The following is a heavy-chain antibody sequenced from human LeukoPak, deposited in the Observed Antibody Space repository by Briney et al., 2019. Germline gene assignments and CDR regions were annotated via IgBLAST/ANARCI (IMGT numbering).Heavy chain of an antibody. V-gene: IGHV4-59*01. CDR3: ARISSSNWYNERGAFDV. Sequence: SETLSLTCTVSGGSISSYYWSWVRQPPGKGLEWIGFVYYTGSTNYSPSLKSRVTISVDTSKNQFSLKLRSVTAADTAVYYCARISSSNWYNERGAFDVWGQGTMVTVSS. CDR2: VYYTGST. J-gene: IGHJ3*01. CDR1: GGSISSYY. D-gene: IGHD6-13*01.